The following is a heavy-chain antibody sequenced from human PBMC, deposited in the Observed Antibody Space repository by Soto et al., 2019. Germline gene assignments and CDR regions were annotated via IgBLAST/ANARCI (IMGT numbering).Heavy chain of an antibody. Sequence: QVQLVQSGAEVKKPGSSVKVSCKASGGTFSSYAISWVRQAPGQGLEWMGGIIPIFGTANYAQKFQGRVTITADKSTSTAYMELSSLRAEDTAVYYCARGTYYDSSGYQNWYFDLWGRGTLVTVSS. CDR2: IIPIFGTA. J-gene: IGHJ2*01. V-gene: IGHV1-69*06. CDR3: ARGTYYDSSGYQNWYFDL. CDR1: GGTFSSYA. D-gene: IGHD3-22*01.